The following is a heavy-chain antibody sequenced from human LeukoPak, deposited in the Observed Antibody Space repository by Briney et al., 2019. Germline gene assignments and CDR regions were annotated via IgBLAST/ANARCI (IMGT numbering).Heavy chain of an antibody. CDR1: GYTFTSYY. V-gene: IGHV1-46*01. Sequence: ASVNVSCKASGYTFTSYYMHWVRQAPAQGLEWIGIINPSGGSTSYAQKFEGRVTMTRDTSTSTIYMELSSLKSEDTAVYYCESDSSGYADYWGQGTLVTVSS. CDR3: ESDSSGYADY. D-gene: IGHD3-22*01. CDR2: INPSGGST. J-gene: IGHJ4*02.